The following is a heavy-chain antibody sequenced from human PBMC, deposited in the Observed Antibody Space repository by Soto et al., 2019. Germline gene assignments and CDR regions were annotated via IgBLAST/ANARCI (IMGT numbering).Heavy chain of an antibody. CDR2: INAGNGNT. V-gene: IGHV1-3*01. D-gene: IGHD2-15*01. Sequence: ASVKVSCKACGDTFTSYAMHWVRQAPGQRLEWMGWINAGNGNTKYSQKFQGRVTITRDTSASTAYMELSSLRSEDTAVYYCARDCSGGSCYFFDPWGQGTLVTVS. CDR1: GDTFTSYA. CDR3: ARDCSGGSCYFFDP. J-gene: IGHJ5*02.